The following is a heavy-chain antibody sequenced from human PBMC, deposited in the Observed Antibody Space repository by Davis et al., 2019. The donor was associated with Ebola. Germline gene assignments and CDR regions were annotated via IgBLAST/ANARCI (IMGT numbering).Heavy chain of an antibody. CDR1: GYTFTGYY. CDR3: ARATFGYNSGWYADY. J-gene: IGHJ4*02. CDR2: INPNSGGT. V-gene: IGHV1-2*06. D-gene: IGHD6-19*01. Sequence: AASVKVSCKASGYTFTGYYMHWVRQAPGQGLEWMGRINPNSGGTNYAQRFQGRVTITTDTSASTAYLDLSSLRSDDTAVFYCARATFGYNSGWYADYWGQGTLVTVSS.